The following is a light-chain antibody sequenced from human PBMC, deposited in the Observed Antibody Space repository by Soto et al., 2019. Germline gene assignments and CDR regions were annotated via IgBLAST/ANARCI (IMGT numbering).Light chain of an antibody. J-gene: IGKJ1*01. Sequence: DIQMTQSTSTLSASVGDRVTITCRASQSISSWLAWYQQKPGKAPKFLIYDASSLESGVPSRFSGSGSGTEFTLTISSLQPDDFATYYCQQYNTYSPTFGQGTKVDIK. CDR1: QSISSW. CDR3: QQYNTYSPT. CDR2: DAS. V-gene: IGKV1-5*01.